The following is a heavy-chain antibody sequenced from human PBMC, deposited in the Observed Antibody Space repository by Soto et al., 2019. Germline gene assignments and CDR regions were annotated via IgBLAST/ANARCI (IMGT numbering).Heavy chain of an antibody. D-gene: IGHD2-8*01. CDR3: AKERDNGADRYYFDD. CDR1: GFIFSMYS. V-gene: IGHV3-23*01. CDR2: ISGSGDST. Sequence: GGSLRLSCEVSGFIFSMYSMSWVRQTPGKGLEWVSAISGSGDSTYYADSVKGRFTISRDQSKNTLYLQMHSLRAEDTAVYFCAKERDNGADRYYFDDWGQGTLVTVSS. J-gene: IGHJ4*02.